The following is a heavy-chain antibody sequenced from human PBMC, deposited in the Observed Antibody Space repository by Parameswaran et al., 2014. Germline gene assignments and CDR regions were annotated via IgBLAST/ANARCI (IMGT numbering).Heavy chain of an antibody. CDR3: AREFYSGGRAGTFDL. D-gene: IGHD6-19*01. Sequence: VRQAPGKGLEWVALISDDGSDKQYADSVKGRFSVSRDNSKNMMYLDMNNVRADDTASYNCAREFYSGGRAGTFDLWGQGTLVTVSS. CDR2: ISDDGSDK. J-gene: IGHJ3*01. V-gene: IGHV3-30*03.